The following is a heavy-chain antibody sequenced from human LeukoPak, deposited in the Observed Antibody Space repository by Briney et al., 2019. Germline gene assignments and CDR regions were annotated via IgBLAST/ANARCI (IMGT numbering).Heavy chain of an antibody. CDR1: GFTFSSYW. CDR3: ARGRYYYDSSGYYAAYFDY. D-gene: IGHD3-22*01. V-gene: IGHV3-48*04. J-gene: IGHJ4*02. CDR2: ISSSGSTI. Sequence: GGSLRLSCAASGFTFSSYWMSWVRQAPGKGLEWVSYISSSGSTIYYADSVKGRFTISRDNAKNSLYLQMNSLRAEDTAVYYCARGRYYYDSSGYYAAYFDYWGQGTLVTVSS.